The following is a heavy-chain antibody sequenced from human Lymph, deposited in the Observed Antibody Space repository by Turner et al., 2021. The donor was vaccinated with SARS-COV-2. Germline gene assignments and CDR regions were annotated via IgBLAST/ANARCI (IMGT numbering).Heavy chain of an antibody. CDR3: ARLPIARGYSGYDFYYFDY. CDR2: IYPGDSDT. D-gene: IGHD5-12*01. J-gene: IGHJ4*02. Sequence: EVQLVQSGAEVKKRGESLQISCKGSGYSFPTYWIGWVRQMPGKGLEWMGIIYPGDSDTRYSPSFQGQVTISADKSISTAYLQWSSLKASDTAMYYCARLPIARGYSGYDFYYFDYWGQGTLVTVS. CDR1: GYSFPTYW. V-gene: IGHV5-51*01.